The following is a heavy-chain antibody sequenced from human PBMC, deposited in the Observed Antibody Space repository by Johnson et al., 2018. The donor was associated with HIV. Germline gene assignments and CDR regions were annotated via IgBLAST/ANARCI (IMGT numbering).Heavy chain of an antibody. CDR2: LSYDGSNK. Sequence: QVQLVESGGGVVRPGGSLRLSCAASGFTFADYGMSWVRQAPGKGLEWVAVLSYDGSNKYYADSEKGRFTISRDNSKNTLYLQMNSLRAEDTAVYYCARTARRYFVDAFDIWGQGTMVTVSS. CDR1: GFTFADYG. CDR3: ARTARRYFVDAFDI. J-gene: IGHJ3*02. D-gene: IGHD3-9*01. V-gene: IGHV3-30*03.